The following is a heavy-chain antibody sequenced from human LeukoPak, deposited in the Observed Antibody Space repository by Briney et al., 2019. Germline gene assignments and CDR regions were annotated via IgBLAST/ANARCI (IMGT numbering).Heavy chain of an antibody. Sequence: SVKVSCKASGGTFSSYAISWVRQAPGQGLEWMGGIIPVFGTTTYAQKFQDKVTMTADKSTNTAYLQISSLTSDDTAVYYCARCSPGDSSNFYAVLQYWGQGTQVTVST. CDR1: GGTFSSYA. D-gene: IGHD3-22*01. CDR2: IIPVFGTT. V-gene: IGHV1-69*06. J-gene: IGHJ4*02. CDR3: ARCSPGDSSNFYAVLQY.